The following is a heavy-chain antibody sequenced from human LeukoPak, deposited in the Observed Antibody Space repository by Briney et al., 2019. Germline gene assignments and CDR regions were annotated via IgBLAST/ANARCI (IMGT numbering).Heavy chain of an antibody. CDR1: GFTLSSYA. CDR3: AKESSGGNFGGN. D-gene: IGHD2-15*01. CDR2: ISGSGGRT. J-gene: IGHJ4*02. V-gene: IGHV3-23*01. Sequence: PGGSLRLSCAASGFTLSSYAMSWVRQAPGKGLEWVSGISGSGGRTDYADSVKGRFTISRDNSKNTVHLQMDSLRAEDTAVYYCAKESSGGNFGGNWGQGTLVTVSS.